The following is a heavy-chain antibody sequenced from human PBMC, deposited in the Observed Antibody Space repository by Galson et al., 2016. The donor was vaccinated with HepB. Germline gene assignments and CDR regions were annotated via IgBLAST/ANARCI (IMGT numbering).Heavy chain of an antibody. CDR1: GHIFTSHY. Sequence: SVKVSCKASGHIFTSHYIHWVRQAPGQGLEWMGIINPSGGSTTYAQKFQGRVTMSRDTSTRTLYMELSSLRSEDTAVYYCARDLYFDYWDQGSLVTVSS. CDR3: ARDLYFDY. V-gene: IGHV1-46*01. J-gene: IGHJ4*02. CDR2: INPSGGST.